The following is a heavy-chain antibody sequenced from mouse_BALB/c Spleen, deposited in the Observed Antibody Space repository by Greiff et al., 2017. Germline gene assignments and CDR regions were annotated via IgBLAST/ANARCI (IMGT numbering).Heavy chain of an antibody. D-gene: IGHD2-2*01. Sequence: VQLQQSGPGLVAPSQSLSITCTVSGFSLTSYGVHWVRQPPGKGLEWLGVIWAGGSTNYNSALMSRLSISKDNSKSQVFLKMNSLQTDDTAMYYCANYGYANYYAMDYWGQGTSVTVSS. J-gene: IGHJ4*01. V-gene: IGHV2-9*02. CDR3: ANYGYANYYAMDY. CDR1: GFSLTSYG. CDR2: IWAGGST.